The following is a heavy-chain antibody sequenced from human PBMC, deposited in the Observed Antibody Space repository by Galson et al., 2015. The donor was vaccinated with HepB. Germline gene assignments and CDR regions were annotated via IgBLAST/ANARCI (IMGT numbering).Heavy chain of an antibody. CDR2: ISAYNGNT. J-gene: IGHJ4*02. CDR3: AREFVSPLQWLVLGMVDY. Sequence: SVKVSCKASGYTFTSYGISWVRQAPGQGLEWMGWISAYNGNTNYAQKLQGRVTITTDTSTSAAYMELRSLRSDDTAVYYCAREFVSPLQWLVLGMVDYWGQGTLVTVSS. CDR1: GYTFTSYG. D-gene: IGHD6-19*01. V-gene: IGHV1-18*04.